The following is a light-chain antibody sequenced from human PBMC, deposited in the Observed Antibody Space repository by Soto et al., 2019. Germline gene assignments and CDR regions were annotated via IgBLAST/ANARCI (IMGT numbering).Light chain of an antibody. CDR1: QSVGSSY. CDR3: QEYDTSRT. Sequence: EIVLTQSPGTLSLSPGERATLSCRASQSVGSSYLAWYQQKPGQAPRLLIYGASSRATGIPDRFSGSGSGTDFTLTISRLEPEDFAVYYCQEYDTSRTFGPGTKV. J-gene: IGKJ1*01. V-gene: IGKV3-20*01. CDR2: GAS.